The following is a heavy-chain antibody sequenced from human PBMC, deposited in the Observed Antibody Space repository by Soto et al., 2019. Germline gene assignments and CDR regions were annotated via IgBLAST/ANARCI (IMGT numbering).Heavy chain of an antibody. D-gene: IGHD3-10*01. CDR2: IIPIFGTA. CDR3: ARWIDEVRGFLSGSYSNYVSAYYYGMDV. CDR1: GGTFSSYA. V-gene: IGHV1-69*13. J-gene: IGHJ6*02. Sequence: SVKVSCKASGGTFSSYAISWVRQAPGQGLEWMGGIIPIFGTANYAQKFQGRVTITADESTSTAYMELSSLRSEDTAVYYCARWIDEVRGFLSGSYSNYVSAYYYGMDVWGQGTTVTVSS.